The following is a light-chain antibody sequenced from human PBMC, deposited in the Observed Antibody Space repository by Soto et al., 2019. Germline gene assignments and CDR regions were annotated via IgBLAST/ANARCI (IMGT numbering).Light chain of an antibody. CDR2: GAS. CDR1: QSVTSN. CDR3: QQYGSSTWT. J-gene: IGKJ1*01. V-gene: IGKV3-20*01. Sequence: EIVITQSPATLSVSPGERATLSSMASQSVTSNLAWYQQKPGQAPRLLFYGASTRAPGIPDRFSGSGSGTDFTLTISRLEPEDFAVYYCQQYGSSTWTFGQGTKVDIK.